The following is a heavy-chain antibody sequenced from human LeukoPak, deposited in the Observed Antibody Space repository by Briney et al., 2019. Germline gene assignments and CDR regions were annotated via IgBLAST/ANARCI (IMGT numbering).Heavy chain of an antibody. CDR1: GYTFTSYY. V-gene: IGHV1-46*01. CDR2: INPSGGST. Sequence: ASVKVSCKASGYTFTSYYMHWVRQAPGQGLEWMGIINPSGGSTSYAQKFQGRVTMTRDMSTSTVYMELRSLRSDDTAVYYCARGLQRGVYDILTGSRYYYYMDVWGKGTTVTVSS. D-gene: IGHD3-9*01. J-gene: IGHJ6*03. CDR3: ARGLQRGVYDILTGSRYYYYMDV.